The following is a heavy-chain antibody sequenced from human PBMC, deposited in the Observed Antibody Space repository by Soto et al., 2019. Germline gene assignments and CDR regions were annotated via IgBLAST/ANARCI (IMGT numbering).Heavy chain of an antibody. J-gene: IGHJ6*02. D-gene: IGHD3-16*01. Sequence: QVQLVQSGDEMKKPGASVRVSCKASGYIFVNYGIAWVRQAPGQGLEWMGWISPYTGDSHSASKVQGRLTMPQDKSTITAYMDLGSLTSDETALYYCAMVDNYVTPTPQDVWRQGTTVTVSS. CDR3: AMVDNYVTPTPQDV. CDR1: GYIFVNYG. CDR2: ISPYTGDS. V-gene: IGHV1-18*01.